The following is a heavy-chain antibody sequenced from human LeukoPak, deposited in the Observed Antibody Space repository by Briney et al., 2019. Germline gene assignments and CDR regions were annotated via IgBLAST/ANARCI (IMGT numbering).Heavy chain of an antibody. J-gene: IGHJ3*02. CDR1: GGSVSSGSYY. V-gene: IGHV4-31*03. D-gene: IGHD3-22*01. CDR2: IYYSGNS. CDR3: ARGYYFDSAGRSDAFDI. Sequence: SQTLSLTCTVSGGSVSSGSYYWSWVRQHPGKGLEWIGYIYYSGNSNYNPSLKSRVTISVDTSKNQFSLKLSSVTAADTAVYYCARGYYFDSAGRSDAFDIWGRGTMVTVSS.